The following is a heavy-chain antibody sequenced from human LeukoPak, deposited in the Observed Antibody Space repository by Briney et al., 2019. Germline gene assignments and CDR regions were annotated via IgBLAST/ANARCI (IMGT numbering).Heavy chain of an antibody. CDR1: GYTFTGHY. CDR2: INPNSGGT. D-gene: IGHD6-13*01. J-gene: IGHJ4*02. V-gene: IGHV1-2*06. Sequence: ASVKVSCKASGYTFTGHYMHWGRQAPGQGLEWMGRINPNSGGTNYAQKFQGRITMTRDTSINTAYMELSRLRSDDTAAYYCARAGDLGTAAALSWGQGTLVTVSS. CDR3: ARAGDLGTAAALS.